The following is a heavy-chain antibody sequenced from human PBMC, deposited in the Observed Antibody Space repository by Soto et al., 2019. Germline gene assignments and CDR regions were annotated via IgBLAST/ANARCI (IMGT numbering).Heavy chain of an antibody. D-gene: IGHD6-13*01. J-gene: IGHJ5*02. V-gene: IGHV4-34*01. CDR2: INHSGST. CDR3: ARAPIAAAGYNWFDP. CDR1: GGSSSSYY. Sequence: ALETLSLTCTVSGGSSSSYYWSWIRQPPGKGLEWIGEINHSGSTNYNPSLKSRVTISVDTSKNQFSLKLSSVTAADTAVYYCARAPIAAAGYNWFDPWGQGTLVTVSS.